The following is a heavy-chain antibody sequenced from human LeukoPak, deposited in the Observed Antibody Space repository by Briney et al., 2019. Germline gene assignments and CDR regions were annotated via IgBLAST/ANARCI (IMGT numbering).Heavy chain of an antibody. V-gene: IGHV3-74*01. CDR3: VRDPNWGNDH. CDR1: GNYW. D-gene: IGHD3-16*01. Sequence: SGGSLRLSCAASGNYWMHWVRQVPGKGLVWVSHINSDGSWTSYADSVKGRFTISKDNAKNTVYLQMNSLRAEDTAVYYCVRDPNWGNDHWGQGVLVAVSS. J-gene: IGHJ4*02. CDR2: INSDGSWT.